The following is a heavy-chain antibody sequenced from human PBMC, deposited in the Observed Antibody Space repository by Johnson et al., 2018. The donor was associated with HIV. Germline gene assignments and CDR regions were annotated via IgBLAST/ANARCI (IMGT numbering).Heavy chain of an antibody. D-gene: IGHD3-9*01. J-gene: IGHJ3*02. CDR3: ARESDILTGYPNAFDI. Sequence: MQLVESGGGLVQPGRSLRLSCTTSGLTFGDNAMSWVRQAPGKGLEWVSVIYSGGSTYYADSVKGRFTISRDNSKNTLYLQMNSLRAEDTAVYYCARESDILTGYPNAFDIWGQGTMVTVSS. CDR2: IYSGGST. CDR1: GLTFGDNA. V-gene: IGHV3-53*01.